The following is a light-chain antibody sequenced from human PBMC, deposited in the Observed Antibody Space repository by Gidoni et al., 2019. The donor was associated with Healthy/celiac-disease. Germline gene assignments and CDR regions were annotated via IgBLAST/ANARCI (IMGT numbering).Light chain of an antibody. CDR3: QAWDSSTVV. CDR1: KLGDKY. V-gene: IGLV3-1*01. CDR2: QDS. J-gene: IGLJ2*01. Sequence: PGQTASITCSGDKLGDKYACWYQQKPGQSPVLVIYQDSKRPSGIPERFSGSNSGNTATLTISGTQAMDEADYYCQAWDSSTVVFGGGTKLTVL.